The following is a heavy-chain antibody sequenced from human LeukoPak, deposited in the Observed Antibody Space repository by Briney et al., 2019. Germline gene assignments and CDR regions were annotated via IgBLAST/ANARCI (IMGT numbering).Heavy chain of an antibody. CDR2: INPSGGST. Sequence: ASVKVSCKASGYTFTSYYMHWVRQAPGQGLEWMGIINPSGGSTSYAQKFQGRVTMTRDMSTSTVYMELSSLRSEDTAVYYCARATPMVPFDYWGQGTLVTVSS. J-gene: IGHJ4*02. D-gene: IGHD5-18*01. V-gene: IGHV1-46*01. CDR1: GYTFTSYY. CDR3: ARATPMVPFDY.